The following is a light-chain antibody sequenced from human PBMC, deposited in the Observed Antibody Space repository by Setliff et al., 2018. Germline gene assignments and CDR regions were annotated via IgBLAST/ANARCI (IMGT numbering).Light chain of an antibody. V-gene: IGLV2-14*03. CDR1: SSDVGSYDL. J-gene: IGLJ1*01. CDR2: GVS. CDR3: NAYTSGTTDV. Sequence: QSVLTQPASVSGSPGQSITISCSGTSSDVGSYDLVSWCQQHPGKAPKLIIYGVSDRPSGVSNRFSGSKSGNTASLTISGLQTEDEADYYCNAYTSGTTDVFGTGTKVTVL.